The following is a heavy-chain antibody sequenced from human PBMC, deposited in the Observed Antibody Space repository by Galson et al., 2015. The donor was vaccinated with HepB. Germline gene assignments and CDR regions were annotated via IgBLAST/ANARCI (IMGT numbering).Heavy chain of an antibody. CDR3: ARVRAARGYYYYYGMDV. V-gene: IGHV4-59*01. D-gene: IGHD6-6*01. CDR1: GGSISSYY. CDR2: IYYSGST. Sequence: QVQLQESGPGLVKPSETLSLNCTVSGGSISSYYWSWIRKPPGKGLEWIGYIYYSGSTNYNPSLKSRVTISVDTSKNQFSLKLNSVTAADTAVYYCARVRAARGYYYYYGMDVWGQGTTVTVSS. J-gene: IGHJ6*02.